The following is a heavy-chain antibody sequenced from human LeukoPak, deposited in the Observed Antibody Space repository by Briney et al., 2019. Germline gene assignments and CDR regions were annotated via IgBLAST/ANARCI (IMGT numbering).Heavy chain of an antibody. V-gene: IGHV4-4*07. CDR3: ARVPPNSSDSYFDY. CDR1: GGSISSYY. D-gene: IGHD2/OR15-2a*01. Sequence: SETLSLTCTVSGGSISSYYWSWIRQPAGKGLEWIGRIYTSGSTNYNPSLKSRVTISVDKSKNQFSLKLSSVTAADTAVYYCARVPPNSSDSYFDYWGQGTLVTVSS. J-gene: IGHJ4*02. CDR2: IYTSGST.